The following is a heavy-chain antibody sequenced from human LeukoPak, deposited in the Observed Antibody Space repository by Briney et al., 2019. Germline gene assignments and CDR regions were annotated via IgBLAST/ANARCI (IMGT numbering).Heavy chain of an antibody. Sequence: ASVKVSCKASGYTFTSYDINWVRQATGQGLEWMGWMNPNSGNTGYAQKFQGRVTMTRNTSTSTAYMELSSLRSEDTAVYYCARLPAAIIGYYYYMDVWGKGTTVTVSS. CDR2: MNPNSGNT. V-gene: IGHV1-8*01. CDR3: ARLPAAIIGYYYYMDV. CDR1: GYTFTSYD. J-gene: IGHJ6*03. D-gene: IGHD2-2*02.